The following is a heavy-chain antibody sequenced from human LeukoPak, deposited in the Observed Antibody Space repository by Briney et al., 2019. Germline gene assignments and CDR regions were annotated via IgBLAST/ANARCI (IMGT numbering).Heavy chain of an antibody. CDR1: GFTFSSYG. CDR3: AKVGPSLVRGLIRGGARYYYNYMDV. Sequence: QSGGSLRLSCAASGFTFSSYGMSWVRQAPGKGLEWVSAISGNGGSTYYADSVKGRFAISRDTSKNTLYLQMNSLRAEDPAVYYCAKVGPSLVRGLIRGGARYYYNYMDVWGKGTTVTISS. CDR2: ISGNGGST. D-gene: IGHD3-10*01. J-gene: IGHJ6*03. V-gene: IGHV3-23*01.